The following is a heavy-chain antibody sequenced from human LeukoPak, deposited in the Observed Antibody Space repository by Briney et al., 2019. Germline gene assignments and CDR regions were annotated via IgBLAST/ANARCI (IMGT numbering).Heavy chain of an antibody. CDR3: TRDSTTFRFGY. D-gene: IGHD4-11*01. CDR1: GFTVSSNY. Sequence: PGGSLRLSCAASGFTVSSNYMSWVRQAPGKGLEWVSVIYSDDIRYYVDSVKGRFSISRDTSRNTLYLQMNSLRAEDTAVYYCTRDSTTFRFGYWGQGTLVTVSS. V-gene: IGHV3-53*01. CDR2: IYSDDIR. J-gene: IGHJ4*02.